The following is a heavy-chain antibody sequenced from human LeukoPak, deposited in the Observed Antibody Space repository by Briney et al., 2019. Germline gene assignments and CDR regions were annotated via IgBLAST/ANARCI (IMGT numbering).Heavy chain of an antibody. CDR2: ISGSNSYI. V-gene: IGHV3-21*04. D-gene: IGHD3-10*01. Sequence: GGSLRLSCAASGFTFNSYSMNWVRQAPGKGLEWVSSISGSNSYIYYADSVKGRFTISRDNSKNTLYLQMNSLRAEDTAVYYCATSPSGVLWFGELDYWGQGTLVTVSS. J-gene: IGHJ4*02. CDR3: ATSPSGVLWFGELDY. CDR1: GFTFNSYS.